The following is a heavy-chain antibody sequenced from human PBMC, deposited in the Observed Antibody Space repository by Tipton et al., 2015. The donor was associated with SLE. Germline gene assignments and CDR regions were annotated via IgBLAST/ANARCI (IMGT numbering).Heavy chain of an antibody. D-gene: IGHD1-26*01. CDR2: IGPAGDS. CDR3: ARDLSGWFDY. J-gene: IGHJ5*01. CDR1: GFIFSDYD. Sequence: SLRLSCGASGFIFSDYDMHWVLQAAGKGLECVATIGPAGDSYYPDSMKGRFTISRDNAKNSLFLQINSLTAGDTAVYYCARDLSGWFDYWGQGTLVTVSS. V-gene: IGHV3-13*01.